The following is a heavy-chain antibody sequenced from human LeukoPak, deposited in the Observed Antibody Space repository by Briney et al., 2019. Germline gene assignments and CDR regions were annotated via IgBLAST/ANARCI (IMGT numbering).Heavy chain of an antibody. Sequence: PRGSLRLSCAASGFTFSSYAMHWVRQAPGKGLEWVAVISYDGSNKYYADSVKGRFTISRDNSKNMLYLQMNSLRAEDTAVYYCASSPRSGYYYGMDVWGQGTTVTVSS. CDR1: GFTFSSYA. V-gene: IGHV3-30-3*01. J-gene: IGHJ6*02. CDR3: ASSPRSGYYYGMDV. D-gene: IGHD2-15*01. CDR2: ISYDGSNK.